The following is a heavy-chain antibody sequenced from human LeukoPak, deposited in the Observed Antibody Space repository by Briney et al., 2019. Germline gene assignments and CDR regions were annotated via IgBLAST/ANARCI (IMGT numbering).Heavy chain of an antibody. D-gene: IGHD3-3*02. J-gene: IGHJ6*03. CDR2: INHSGST. CDR1: GGSISSGSYY. CDR3: ARGHFWSGQTTSYYYYMDV. Sequence: KASETLSLTCTVSGGSISSGSYYWSWIRQPPGKGLEWIGEINHSGSTNYNPSLKSRVTISVDTSKNQFSLKLSSVTAADTAVYYCARGHFWSGQTTSYYYYMDVWGKGTTVTVSS. V-gene: IGHV4-39*07.